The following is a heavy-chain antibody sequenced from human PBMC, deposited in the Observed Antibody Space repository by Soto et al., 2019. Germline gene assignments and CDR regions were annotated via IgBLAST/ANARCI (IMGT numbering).Heavy chain of an antibody. J-gene: IGHJ5*02. CDR1: GYTFTSYG. D-gene: IGHD6-6*01. CDR3: ALTWLFERQLVPGSDP. CDR2: ISAYNGNT. Sequence: GASVKVSCKASGYTFTSYGISWVRQAPGQGLEWMGWISAYNGNTNYAQKLQGRVTMTTDTSTSTAYMELRSLRSDDTAVYYCALTWLFERQLVPGSDPWGKGTLVTVSS. V-gene: IGHV1-18*01.